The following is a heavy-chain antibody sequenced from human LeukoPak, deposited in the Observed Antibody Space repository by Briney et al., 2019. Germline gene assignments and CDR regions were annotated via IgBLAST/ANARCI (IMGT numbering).Heavy chain of an antibody. D-gene: IGHD3-3*01. J-gene: IGHJ4*02. Sequence: TGGSLRLSCAASGFIFSSYWMNWVRQAPGKGLEWVANMNQDGREIYYVDSVKGRFTISRDNARNSLYLQMDSLRVEDTAVYYCASGVYQIDYWGQGTLVHVSS. CDR1: GFIFSSYW. V-gene: IGHV3-7*03. CDR2: MNQDGREI. CDR3: ASGVYQIDY.